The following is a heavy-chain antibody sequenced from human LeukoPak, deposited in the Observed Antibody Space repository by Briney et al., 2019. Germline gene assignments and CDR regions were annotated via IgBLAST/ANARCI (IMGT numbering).Heavy chain of an antibody. CDR1: GYTFTSYG. D-gene: IGHD1-26*01. V-gene: IGHV1-18*01. CDR2: ISTYNGDT. Sequence: ASVKVSCKASGYTFTSYGISWVRQAPGQGLEWMGWISTYNGDTNYAQKLQGRVTMTTDTSTNTAYMELRSLRSDDTAVYYCARERYGGSFDYWGQGTLVTVSS. J-gene: IGHJ4*02. CDR3: ARERYGGSFDY.